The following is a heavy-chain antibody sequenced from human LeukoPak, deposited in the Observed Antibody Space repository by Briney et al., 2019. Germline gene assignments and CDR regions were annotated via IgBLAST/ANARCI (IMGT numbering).Heavy chain of an antibody. V-gene: IGHV4-61*02. CDR1: GGSISSGSYY. CDR3: ARVGGSSTLFDY. D-gene: IGHD6-13*01. Sequence: SSQTLSLTCTVSGGSISSGSYYWSWIRQPAGKGLEWIGRIYTSGSTNYNPSLKSRVTISVDTSKNQFSLKLSSATAADTAVYYCARVGGSSTLFDYWGQGTLVTVSS. CDR2: IYTSGST. J-gene: IGHJ4*02.